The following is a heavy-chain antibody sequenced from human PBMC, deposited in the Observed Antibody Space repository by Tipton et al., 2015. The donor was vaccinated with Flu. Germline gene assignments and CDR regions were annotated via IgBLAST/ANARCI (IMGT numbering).Heavy chain of an antibody. V-gene: IGHV3-11*01. Sequence: SLRLSCVTSGSTFRDTNMSWIRQAPGKGLEWVSYIHSGGTTMYYSDSVKGRFTISRDNARNSLFLQMNSLRAEDTAIYYCATGGGYYPFDYWGQGALVTVSS. CDR1: GSTFRDTN. D-gene: IGHD3-10*01. CDR3: ATGGGYYPFDY. J-gene: IGHJ4*02. CDR2: IHSGGTTM.